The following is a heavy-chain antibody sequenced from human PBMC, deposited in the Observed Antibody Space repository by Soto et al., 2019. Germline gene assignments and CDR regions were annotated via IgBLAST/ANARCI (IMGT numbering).Heavy chain of an antibody. D-gene: IGHD3-22*01. CDR2: ISSNGGST. J-gene: IGHJ4*02. V-gene: IGHV3-64D*06. CDR1: GFTFSSYA. Sequence: GGSLRLSCSASGFTFSSYAMHWVRQAPGKGLEYVSAISSNGGSTYYADSVKGRFTISRDNSKNTLYLQMSSLRAEDTAVYYCVKSNYDSSGYYDYWGQGTLVTDSS. CDR3: VKSNYDSSGYYDY.